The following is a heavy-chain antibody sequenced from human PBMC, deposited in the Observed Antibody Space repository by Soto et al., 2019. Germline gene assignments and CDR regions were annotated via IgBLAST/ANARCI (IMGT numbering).Heavy chain of an antibody. Sequence: SETLSLTCIVSGGSIRNYYWSWIRQPPGKGLEWIGYMSDSGSTNYNPSLKSRVIILVDRSKNQFSLKLSSVTAADTAVYYCARHGGYGYVEVEYWGQGTVVTVSS. CDR3: ARHGGYGYVEVEY. J-gene: IGHJ4*02. CDR2: MSDSGST. V-gene: IGHV4-59*08. CDR1: GGSIRNYY. D-gene: IGHD5-18*01.